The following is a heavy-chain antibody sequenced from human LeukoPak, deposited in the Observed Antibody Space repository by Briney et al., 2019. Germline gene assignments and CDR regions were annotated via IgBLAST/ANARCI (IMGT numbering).Heavy chain of an antibody. CDR3: AKDPHFYYYYYMDV. J-gene: IGHJ6*03. CDR2: ISGSGGDT. Sequence: PGGSLRLSFAASGFSFSDYAMSWVRQAPGKGLEWVSAISGSGGDTYFADSVKGRFTISRDNSKRTVFLQMDSLRAEDTAVYYCAKDPHFYYYYYMDVWGNGTTVTVSS. CDR1: GFSFSDYA. V-gene: IGHV3-23*01.